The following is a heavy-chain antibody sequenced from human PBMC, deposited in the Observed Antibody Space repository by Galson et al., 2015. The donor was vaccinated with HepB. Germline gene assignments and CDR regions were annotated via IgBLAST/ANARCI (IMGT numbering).Heavy chain of an antibody. J-gene: IGHJ3*02. Sequence: SVKVSCKASGGTFSSYAISWVRQAPGQGLEWMGRIIPILGIANYAQKFQGRVTITADKSTSTAYMELSSLRSEDTAVYYCARARWPQEDAFDIWGQGTMVTVSS. CDR3: ARARWPQEDAFDI. CDR2: IIPILGIA. CDR1: GGTFSSYA. D-gene: IGHD4-23*01. V-gene: IGHV1-69*04.